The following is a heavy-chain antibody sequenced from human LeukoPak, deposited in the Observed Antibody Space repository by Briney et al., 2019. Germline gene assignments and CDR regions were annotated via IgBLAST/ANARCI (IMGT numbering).Heavy chain of an antibody. Sequence: GGSLRLSCAASGFTVSSNYMSWVRQAPGKGLEWVSVIYSGGSTYYADSVKGRFTISRDNYKNTLYLQMNSLRAEDTAVYYCAREGHGSGSYWDYWGQGTLVTVSS. CDR3: AREGHGSGSYWDY. V-gene: IGHV3-53*01. J-gene: IGHJ4*02. D-gene: IGHD3-10*01. CDR2: IYSGGST. CDR1: GFTVSSNY.